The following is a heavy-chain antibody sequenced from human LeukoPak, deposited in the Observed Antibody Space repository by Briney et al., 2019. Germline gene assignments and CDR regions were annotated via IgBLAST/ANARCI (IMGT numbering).Heavy chain of an antibody. J-gene: IGHJ4*02. CDR1: GFTFSDYY. D-gene: IGHD5-18*01. CDR3: ARGKGYSYDFDY. Sequence: GGSLRLSCVASGFTFSDYYMSWIRQAPGKGLEWVLYISSSGDIMYYADSVKGRFTISRDNAKNSLYLQMNSLRAEDTAVYYCARGKGYSYDFDYWGQGTLVTVSS. V-gene: IGHV3-11*04. CDR2: ISSSGDIM.